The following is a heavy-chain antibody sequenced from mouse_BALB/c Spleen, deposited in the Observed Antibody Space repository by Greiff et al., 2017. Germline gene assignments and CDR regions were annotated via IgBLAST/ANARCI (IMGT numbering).Heavy chain of an antibody. J-gene: IGHJ2*01. V-gene: IGHV5-4*02. CDR2: ISDGGSYT. Sequence: EVQVVESGGGLVKPGGSLKLSCAASGFTFSDYYMYWVRQTPEKRLEWVATISDGGSYTYYPDSVKGRFTISRDNAKNNLYLQMSSLKSEDTAMYYCARGRGYIDYWGQGTTLTVSS. CDR3: ARGRGYIDY. CDR1: GFTFSDYY.